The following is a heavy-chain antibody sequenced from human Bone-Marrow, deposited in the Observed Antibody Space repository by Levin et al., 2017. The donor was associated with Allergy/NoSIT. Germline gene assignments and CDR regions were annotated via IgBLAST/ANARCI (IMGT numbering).Heavy chain of an antibody. D-gene: IGHD1-1*01. CDR1: GFTLSGYW. Sequence: GGSLRLSCAASGFTLSGYWMNWVRQGPGKELVWLSRISSDGSDTSYADSVKGRFTISRDNAKNTLYLQMNSLRVEDSAVYHCAILEGITPRADDSFDIWGQGTMVTVSS. V-gene: IGHV3-74*01. J-gene: IGHJ3*02. CDR3: AILEGITPRADDSFDI. CDR2: ISSDGSDT.